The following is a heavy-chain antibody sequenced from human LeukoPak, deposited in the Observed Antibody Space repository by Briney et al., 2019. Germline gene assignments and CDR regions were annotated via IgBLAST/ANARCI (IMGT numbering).Heavy chain of an antibody. Sequence: PGGSLRLSCAASGFTFSNAWMSWVRQAPGKGLEWVGRIKSKTDGGTTGYAAPVKGRFTISRDDSKNTLYLQMNSLKTEDTAVYYCTTAPNLRYCSSTSCYEWGQGTLVTVSS. J-gene: IGHJ4*02. V-gene: IGHV3-15*01. CDR3: TTAPNLRYCSSTSCYE. CDR1: GFTFSNAW. D-gene: IGHD2-2*01. CDR2: IKSKTDGGTT.